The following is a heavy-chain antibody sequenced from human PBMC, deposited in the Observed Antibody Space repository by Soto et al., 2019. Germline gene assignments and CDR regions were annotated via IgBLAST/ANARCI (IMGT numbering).Heavy chain of an antibody. CDR2: MNPNSGNT. V-gene: IGHV1-8*01. D-gene: IGHD1-1*01. CDR3: ARERTGTTSMDV. Sequence: QVQLGQSGAEVKKPGASVKVSCKASGYTFTSYDINWVRQATGQGLEWMGWMNPNSGNTGYAQKFQGRVTMTRNTSIITAYMELSSLRSEDTAVYYCARERTGTTSMDVWGQGTTVTVSS. CDR1: GYTFTSYD. J-gene: IGHJ6*02.